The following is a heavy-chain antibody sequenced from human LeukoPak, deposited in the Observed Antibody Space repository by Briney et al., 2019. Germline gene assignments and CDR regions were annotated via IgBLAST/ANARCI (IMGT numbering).Heavy chain of an antibody. J-gene: IGHJ3*01. CDR1: GFTFSSYT. Sequence: GGSLRLSCEASGFTFSSYTMSWVRQAPGKALEWVSSISSGSSYIFYADSLKGRFTISRDNAKSSLYLQMNSLRAEDTAVFYCARDLLMVSFGGVPDAFDVWGQGTTVVVSS. CDR2: ISSGSSYI. D-gene: IGHD3-16*01. CDR3: ARDLLMVSFGGVPDAFDV. V-gene: IGHV3-21*01.